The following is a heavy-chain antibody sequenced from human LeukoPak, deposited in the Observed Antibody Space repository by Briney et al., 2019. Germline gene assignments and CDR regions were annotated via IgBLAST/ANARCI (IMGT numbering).Heavy chain of an antibody. D-gene: IGHD3-22*01. J-gene: IGHJ5*02. CDR1: GFTFSSYA. CDR2: ISYDGSNK. V-gene: IGHV3-30*04. CDR3: ARGGGYPTNWFDP. Sequence: PGGSLRLSCAASGFTFSSYAMHWVRQAPGKGLEWVAVISYDGSNKYYADSVKGRFTISRDNSKNTPYLQMNSLRAEDTAVYYCARGGGYPTNWFDPWGQGTLVTVSS.